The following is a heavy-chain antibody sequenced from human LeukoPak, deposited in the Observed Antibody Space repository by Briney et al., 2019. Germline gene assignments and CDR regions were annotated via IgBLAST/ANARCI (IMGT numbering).Heavy chain of an antibody. CDR1: RFTFSRYW. CDR2: IDQDGSEK. V-gene: IGHV3-7*01. Sequence: GGSLRLSCATSRFTFSRYWMTWVRQVPGKGLEWVASIDQDGSEKYVDSVKGRFTISRDNVKNSLYLHMDSLRVEDTAVYYCARAQYCSGGRCYSVAWFYPWGQGALVTVSS. CDR3: ARAQYCSGGRCYSVAWFYP. J-gene: IGHJ5*02. D-gene: IGHD2-15*01.